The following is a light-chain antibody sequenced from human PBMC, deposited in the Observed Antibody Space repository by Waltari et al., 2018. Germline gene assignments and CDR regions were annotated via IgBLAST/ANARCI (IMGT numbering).Light chain of an antibody. CDR1: TSDVGSYTL. CDR3: CSYAGNSIYV. V-gene: IGLV2-23*02. CDR2: EVS. J-gene: IGLJ1*01. Sequence: QSALTQPASVSGSPGQSITISCTGTTSDVGSYTLVSWYQHHPGKAPKLIIFEVSERPAGVSNRFSGSKSGNTASRTISGLQAEDEADYHCCSYAGNSIYVFGTGTRVTVL.